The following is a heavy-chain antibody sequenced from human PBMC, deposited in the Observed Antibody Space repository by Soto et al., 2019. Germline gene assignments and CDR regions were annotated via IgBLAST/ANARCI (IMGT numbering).Heavy chain of an antibody. CDR3: AKVGLMGAYRKSFPDY. D-gene: IGHD1-26*01. CDR2: IPYDEINQ. V-gene: IGHV3-30*02. Sequence: PGGSLRLSCAASGFTFTTFGMHWVRQAPGKGLEWVAFIPYDEINQYYADSVKGRFTISRDISKNTLYLQMNNLRPEDSAVYYCAKVGLMGAYRKSFPDYWGQGTLVTVSS. J-gene: IGHJ4*02. CDR1: GFTFTTFG.